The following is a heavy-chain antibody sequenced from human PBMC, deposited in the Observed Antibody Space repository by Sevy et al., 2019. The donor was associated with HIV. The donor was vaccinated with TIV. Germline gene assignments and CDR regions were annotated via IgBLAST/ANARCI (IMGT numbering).Heavy chain of an antibody. CDR3: AIDHRRDGMIVVPFEK. Sequence: GGSLRLSCAASGLSFSNAWMAWVRQAPGKGLEWVGRIRSETGGGTTDFAAFAKGKLTISRDDPKNTLHLQMNSLKTEDTAVYYCAIDHRRDGMIVVPFEKWGLGTLVTVSS. J-gene: IGHJ4*02. V-gene: IGHV3-15*01. D-gene: IGHD3-22*01. CDR2: IRSETGGGTT. CDR1: GLSFSNAW.